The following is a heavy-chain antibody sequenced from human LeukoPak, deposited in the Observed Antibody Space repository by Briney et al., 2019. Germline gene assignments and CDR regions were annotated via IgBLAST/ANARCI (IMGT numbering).Heavy chain of an antibody. J-gene: IGHJ4*02. CDR3: ARESPGYNPDY. CDR2: IYYSGST. V-gene: IGHV4-59*01. D-gene: IGHD1-14*01. Sequence: SETLSLTCTVSGGSINSYYWSWIRQPPGKGLEWIGYIYYSGSTNYNPSLKSRVTISVDTSRNQFSLRLSAVTAADTAVYYCARESPGYNPDYWGQGTLVTVSS. CDR1: GGSINSYY.